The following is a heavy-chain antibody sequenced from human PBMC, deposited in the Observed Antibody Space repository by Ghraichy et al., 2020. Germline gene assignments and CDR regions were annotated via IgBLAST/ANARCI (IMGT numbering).Heavy chain of an antibody. CDR1: GGTFSSYA. J-gene: IGHJ6*02. V-gene: IGHV1-69*13. CDR2: IIPIFGTA. Sequence: SVKVSCKASGGTFSSYAISWVRQAPGQGLEWMGGIIPIFGTANYAQKFQGRVTITADESTSTAYMELSSLRSEDTAVYYCAREREGGSTIHGMDVWGQGTTVTVSS. D-gene: IGHD2-15*01. CDR3: AREREGGSTIHGMDV.